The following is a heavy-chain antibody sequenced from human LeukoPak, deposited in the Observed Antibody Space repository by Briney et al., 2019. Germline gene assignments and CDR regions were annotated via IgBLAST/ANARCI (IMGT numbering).Heavy chain of an antibody. CDR1: GFTFSSYA. CDR2: ISGSGGST. D-gene: IGHD5-18*01. V-gene: IGHV3-23*01. CDR3: AKDLRDTAMVRTKPYYFDY. J-gene: IGHJ4*02. Sequence: NPGGSLRLSCAASGFTFSSYAMSWVRQAPGKGLEWVSAISGSGGSTYYADSVKGRLTISRDNSKNTLYLQMNSLRAEDTAVYYCAKDLRDTAMVRTKPYYFDYWGQGTLVTVSS.